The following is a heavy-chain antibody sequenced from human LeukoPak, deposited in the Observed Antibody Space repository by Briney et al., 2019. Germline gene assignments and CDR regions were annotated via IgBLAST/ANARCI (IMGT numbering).Heavy chain of an antibody. CDR3: ARRAGEYSHPYDY. Sequence: GGSLRLSCTVSGFTVSINSMSWVRQAPGKGLEWVSFIYSGGNTHYSDSVKGRFTISRDNSKNTLYLQMDSLRAEDTAVYYCARRAGEYSHPYDYWGQGTLVTVSS. D-gene: IGHD2/OR15-2a*01. CDR1: GFTVSINS. CDR2: IYSGGNT. V-gene: IGHV3-53*01. J-gene: IGHJ4*02.